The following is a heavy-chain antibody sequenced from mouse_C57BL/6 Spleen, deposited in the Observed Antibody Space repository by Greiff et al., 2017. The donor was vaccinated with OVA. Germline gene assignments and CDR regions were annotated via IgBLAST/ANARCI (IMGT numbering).Heavy chain of an antibody. CDR2: ISSGSSTI. CDR3: ARGADYYGSSYVYFDV. J-gene: IGHJ1*03. CDR1: GFTFSDYG. V-gene: IGHV5-17*01. D-gene: IGHD1-1*01. Sequence: EVKVVESGGGLVKPGGSLKLSCAASGFTFSDYGMHWVRQAPEKGLEWVAYISSGSSTIYYADTVKGRFTISRDNAKNTLFLQMTSLRSEDTAMYYCARGADYYGSSYVYFDVWGTGTTVTVSS.